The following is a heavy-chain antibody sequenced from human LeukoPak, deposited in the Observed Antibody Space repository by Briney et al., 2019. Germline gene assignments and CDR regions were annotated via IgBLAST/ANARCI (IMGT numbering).Heavy chain of an antibody. J-gene: IGHJ4*02. Sequence: KSGGSLRLSCAASGFTFSDHYMSWIRQAPGKGLDWVSYISSGGSTIYYADSVRGRFTISRDNAKTSLYLQMNSLTAQDRAVYYCARVSCSSTSCPYGIYFDYWGQGTLVTVSS. CDR1: GFTFSDHY. CDR3: ARVSCSSTSCPYGIYFDY. D-gene: IGHD2-2*01. V-gene: IGHV3-11*04. CDR2: ISSGGSTI.